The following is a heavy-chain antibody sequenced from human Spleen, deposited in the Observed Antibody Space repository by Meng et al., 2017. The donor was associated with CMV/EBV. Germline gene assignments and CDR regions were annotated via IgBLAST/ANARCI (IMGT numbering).Heavy chain of an antibody. J-gene: IGHJ4*02. V-gene: IGHV1-58*01. D-gene: IGHD2-2*02. CDR1: GFTFTSSA. CDR2: IVVGSGNT. Sequence: SVKVSCKASGFTFTSSAVQWVRQARGQRLEWIGWIVVGSGNTNYAQKFQERVTITRDMSTSTAYMELSSLRSEDTAAYYCAADSGCSRTSCYTGALGYWGQGTLVTVSS. CDR3: AADSGCSRTSCYTGALGY.